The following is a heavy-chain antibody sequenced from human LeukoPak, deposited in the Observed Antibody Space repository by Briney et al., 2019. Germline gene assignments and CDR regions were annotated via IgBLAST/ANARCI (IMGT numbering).Heavy chain of an antibody. CDR3: ARDEAATAIGRFDY. CDR2: ISYDGSNK. D-gene: IGHD2-2*02. Sequence: GGSLRLSCAASGFNFNSYSMNWVRQAPGKGLEWVAVISYDGSNKYYADSVKGRFTISRDNSKNTLYLQMNSLRAEDTAVYYCARDEAATAIGRFDYWGQGTLVTVSS. V-gene: IGHV3-30*04. J-gene: IGHJ4*02. CDR1: GFNFNSYS.